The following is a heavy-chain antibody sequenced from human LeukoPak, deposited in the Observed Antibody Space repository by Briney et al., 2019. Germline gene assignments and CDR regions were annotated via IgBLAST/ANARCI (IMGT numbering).Heavy chain of an antibody. CDR3: ALAKKNVL. V-gene: IGHV3-53*01. CDR1: GFTVSSNY. Sequence: PGGSLRLSCAASGFTVSSNYMSWVRQAPGKGLEWVSAIYSGGSTYYADSVKGRFTISRDNAKNSLYLQMNSLRAEDTAVDYCALAKKNVLWGQGTLVTVSS. J-gene: IGHJ4*02. CDR2: IYSGGST. D-gene: IGHD1-1*01.